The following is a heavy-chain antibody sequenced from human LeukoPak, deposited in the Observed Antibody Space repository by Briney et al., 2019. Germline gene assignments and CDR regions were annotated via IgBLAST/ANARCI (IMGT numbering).Heavy chain of an antibody. CDR1: GGSIGSYY. J-gene: IGHJ6*03. CDR2: IYTSGST. CDR3: ARDVSPYSSGWDYYYYMDV. D-gene: IGHD6-19*01. V-gene: IGHV4-4*07. Sequence: SETLSLTCTVSGGSIGSYYWSWIRXPXGXGXXXXXXIYTSGSTNYNPSLKSRVTXSVDKSKNQLSLKLSSVTAADTAVYYCARDVSPYSSGWDYYYYMDVWGKGTTVTVSS.